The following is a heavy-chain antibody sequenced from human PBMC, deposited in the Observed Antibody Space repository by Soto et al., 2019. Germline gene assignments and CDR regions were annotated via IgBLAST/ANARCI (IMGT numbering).Heavy chain of an antibody. J-gene: IGHJ4*02. CDR2: VYYSGST. V-gene: IGHV4-39*01. D-gene: IGHD3-9*01. CDR1: GASFASISSY. Sequence: PWGPLSLTSPSLGASFASISSYWGWVAHPPGKGLEWIGSVYYSGSTYYNPSLESRVTISVDKSKNQFSLKLMSLSAADTAVYYCGRLEGLATISYYFDYWGQGALVTVSS. CDR3: GRLEGLATISYYFDY.